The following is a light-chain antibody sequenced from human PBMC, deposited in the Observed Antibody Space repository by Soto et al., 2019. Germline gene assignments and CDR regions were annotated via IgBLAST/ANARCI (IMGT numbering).Light chain of an antibody. Sequence: QSVLTQPASVSGSPGQPITISCTGTSSVVGGYNCVSWYQQHPGKAPKLMICDVSSRPSGVSDRFSGSKSGNTASLTISGLQAEDEADYYCSSYTTRSTVVFGGGTKVTVL. CDR1: SSVVGGYNC. CDR3: SSYTTRSTVV. V-gene: IGLV2-14*01. J-gene: IGLJ3*02. CDR2: DVS.